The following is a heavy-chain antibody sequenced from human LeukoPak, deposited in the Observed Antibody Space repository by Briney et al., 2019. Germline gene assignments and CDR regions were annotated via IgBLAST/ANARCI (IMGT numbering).Heavy chain of an antibody. Sequence: GESLKISCKGSGYSFTSYWIGWVRQMPGKGLEWMGIIYPGDSDTRYSPSFQGQVTISADKSISTAYLQWSSLKASDTAMYYCARRPRGYSGYDYGLEYFDYWGQGTLVTVSS. CDR1: GYSFTSYW. CDR3: ARRPRGYSGYDYGLEYFDY. CDR2: IYPGDSDT. J-gene: IGHJ4*02. V-gene: IGHV5-51*01. D-gene: IGHD5-12*01.